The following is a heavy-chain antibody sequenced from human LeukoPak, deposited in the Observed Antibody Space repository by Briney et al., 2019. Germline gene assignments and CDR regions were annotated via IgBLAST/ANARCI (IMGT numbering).Heavy chain of an antibody. CDR2: IAYDGSNE. D-gene: IGHD3-3*01. V-gene: IGHV3-30*04. CDR3: ARPSGSVTIFGVVDYFDY. J-gene: IGHJ4*02. CDR1: GFTFTNYG. Sequence: GRSLRLSCVVSGFTFTNYGMHWVRQAPGKGLDWVASIAYDGSNENYAESVKGRFTISRDNSKNTLYIQLNSLRAEDTAVYYCARPSGSVTIFGVVDYFDYWGQGSLVTVSS.